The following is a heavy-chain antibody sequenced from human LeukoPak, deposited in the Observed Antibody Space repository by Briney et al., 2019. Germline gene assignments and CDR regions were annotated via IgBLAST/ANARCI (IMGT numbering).Heavy chain of an antibody. CDR3: ARDQVDIVATIWGDLDY. J-gene: IGHJ4*02. Sequence: GGALRLSCAASGFTFSSYGMHWVRRAPGKGLEWGAVIWYDGSNKYYADSLKGPFPISRANSKTTLSPQMHSLRAEDTAVYYCARDQVDIVATIWGDLDYWGQRTLVTASS. CDR1: GFTFSSYG. CDR2: IWYDGSNK. D-gene: IGHD5-12*01. V-gene: IGHV3-33*01.